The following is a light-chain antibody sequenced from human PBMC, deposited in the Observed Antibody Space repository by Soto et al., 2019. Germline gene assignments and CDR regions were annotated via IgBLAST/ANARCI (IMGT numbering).Light chain of an antibody. Sequence: DIQMTQTPSTLSASVGDRVTITCRASQSISSWLAWYQRKPGKAPKLLIYDASSLESGVTSRFSGSGSGTEFTLTISSLQPDDFATYYCQQYNSYSTFGQGTKVDI. J-gene: IGKJ1*01. CDR1: QSISSW. V-gene: IGKV1-5*01. CDR2: DAS. CDR3: QQYNSYST.